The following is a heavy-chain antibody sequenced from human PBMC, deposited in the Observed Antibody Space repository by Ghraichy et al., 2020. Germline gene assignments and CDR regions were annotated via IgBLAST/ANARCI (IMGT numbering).Heavy chain of an antibody. CDR3: ARGPRGLWFGESRYFQH. V-gene: IGHV3-11*01. Sequence: GGSLRLSCAASGFIFSDYFMSWIRQAPGKGLEWVSYISSSGGSVYYADSVRGRFTISRDNAKNSLYLQMDSLRAEDTAVYYCARGPRGLWFGESRYFQHWGQATLVTVSS. D-gene: IGHD3-10*01. CDR1: GFIFSDYF. J-gene: IGHJ1*01. CDR2: ISSSGGSV.